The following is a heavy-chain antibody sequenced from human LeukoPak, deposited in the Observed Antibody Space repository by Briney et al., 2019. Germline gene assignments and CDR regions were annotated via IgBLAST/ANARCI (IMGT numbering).Heavy chain of an antibody. Sequence: GGSLRLSCAASGFTFSSYAMSGVRQAPGKGLEWVSAISGSGGSTYYADSVKGRFTISRDNSKNTLHLQMNSLRAEDTAVYYCAKDAKPYYYDSSGYYYAGAFDIWGQGTMVTVSS. D-gene: IGHD3-22*01. J-gene: IGHJ3*02. CDR1: GFTFSSYA. CDR2: ISGSGGST. V-gene: IGHV3-23*01. CDR3: AKDAKPYYYDSSGYYYAGAFDI.